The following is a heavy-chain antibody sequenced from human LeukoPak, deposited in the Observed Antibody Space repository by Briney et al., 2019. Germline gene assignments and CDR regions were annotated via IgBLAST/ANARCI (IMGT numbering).Heavy chain of an antibody. D-gene: IGHD3-22*01. J-gene: IGHJ3*02. CDR1: GYTFTGYY. CDR3: ASPGWYDSSGYYWDHDAFDI. CDR2: INPNSGGT. Sequence: ASVKVSCKASGYTFTGYYMHWVRQAPGQGLEWMGWINPNSGGTNYAQKFQGRVTMTRDTSISTAYMEPSRLRADDTAVYYCASPGWYDSSGYYWDHDAFDIWGQGTMVTVSS. V-gene: IGHV1-2*02.